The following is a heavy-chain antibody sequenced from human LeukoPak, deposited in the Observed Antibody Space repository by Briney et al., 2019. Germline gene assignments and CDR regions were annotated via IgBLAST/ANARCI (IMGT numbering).Heavy chain of an antibody. D-gene: IGHD3-16*02. CDR1: GYTFIGYY. CDR3: ARALTYGDYFDF. CDR2: INPNNGGT. V-gene: IGHV1-2*02. J-gene: IGHJ4*02. Sequence: ASVQDSCKASGYTFIGYYMHWVRQAPGQELEWMGWINPNNGGTNYGQKFQGRVTMTRNTSISTAYMELSRLKSDDTAVYYCARALTYGDYFDFWGQETLDSVSS.